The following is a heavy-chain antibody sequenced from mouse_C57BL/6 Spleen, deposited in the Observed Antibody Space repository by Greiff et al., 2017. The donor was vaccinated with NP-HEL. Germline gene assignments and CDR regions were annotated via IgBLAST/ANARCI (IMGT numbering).Heavy chain of an antibody. V-gene: IGHV1-52*01. Sequence: VQLQQPGAELVRPGSSVKLSCKASGYTFTSYWMHWVKQRPIQGLEWIGNIDPSDSETHYNQKFKDKATLTVDKSSSTAYMQLSSLTSEDSAVYYCARHYSNYEGWYFDVWGTGTTVTVSS. CDR3: ARHYSNYEGWYFDV. J-gene: IGHJ1*03. D-gene: IGHD2-5*01. CDR2: IDPSDSET. CDR1: GYTFTSYW.